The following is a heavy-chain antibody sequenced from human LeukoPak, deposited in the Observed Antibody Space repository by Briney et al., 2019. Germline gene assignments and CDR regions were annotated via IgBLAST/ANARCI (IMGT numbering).Heavy chain of an antibody. CDR1: GFTFSSYA. J-gene: IGHJ4*02. CDR2: ISGSGGST. D-gene: IGHD2-15*01. Sequence: GGSLRLSCAASGFTFSSYAMSWVRQAPGKGLEWVSAISGSGGSTYYADSVKGRFTISRDNSKNTLYLQVNSLRAEDTAVYYCAKADCSGGSCYPSGGFDYWGQGTLVTVSS. V-gene: IGHV3-23*01. CDR3: AKADCSGGSCYPSGGFDY.